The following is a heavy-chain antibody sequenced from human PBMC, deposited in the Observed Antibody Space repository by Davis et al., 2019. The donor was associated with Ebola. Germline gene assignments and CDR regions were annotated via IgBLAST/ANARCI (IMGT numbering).Heavy chain of an antibody. CDR3: ARGLGGVIVRYYYYGMDV. CDR1: GYTFTSYD. D-gene: IGHD3-16*02. Sequence: ASVKVSCKASGYTFTSYDINWVRQATGQGLEWMGWMNPNSGNTGYAQKFQGRVTMTTDTSTSTAYMELRSLRSDDTAVYYCARGLGGVIVRYYYYGMDVWGQGTTVTVSS. V-gene: IGHV1-8*01. J-gene: IGHJ6*02. CDR2: MNPNSGNT.